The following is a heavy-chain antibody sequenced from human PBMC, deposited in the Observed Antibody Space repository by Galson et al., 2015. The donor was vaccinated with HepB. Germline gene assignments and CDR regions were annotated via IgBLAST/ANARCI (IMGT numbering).Heavy chain of an antibody. D-gene: IGHD6-19*01. J-gene: IGHJ5*02. Sequence: SVKVSCKASGYTFTSYGISWVRQAPGQGLEWMGWISAYNGNTNYAQKLQGRVTMTTDTSTSTAYMELRSLRSDDTAVYYCARVVWGQWLASGGFDPWGQGTLVTVSS. CDR3: ARVVWGQWLASGGFDP. V-gene: IGHV1-18*01. CDR1: GYTFTSYG. CDR2: ISAYNGNT.